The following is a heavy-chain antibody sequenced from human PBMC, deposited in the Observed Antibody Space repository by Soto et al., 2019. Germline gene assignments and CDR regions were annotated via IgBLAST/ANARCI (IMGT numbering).Heavy chain of an antibody. D-gene: IGHD2-21*01. CDR1: GFPFRSYD. CDR3: ARKSDGLIDY. CDR2: IWLDGSNK. Sequence: QVQLVESGGGVVQPGRSLRLSCATSGFPFRSYDMHWVRQAPGKGLEWVAVIWLDGSNKYYADSVRGRFTISRDNSNHTVYLEMNSLRAEDSAVYYCARKSDGLIDYWGQGILVTVST. J-gene: IGHJ4*02. V-gene: IGHV3-33*01.